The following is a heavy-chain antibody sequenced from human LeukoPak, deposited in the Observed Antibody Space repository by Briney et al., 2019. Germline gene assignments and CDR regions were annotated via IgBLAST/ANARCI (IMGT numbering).Heavy chain of an antibody. CDR2: IYYSGST. Sequence: SETLSLTCTVSGGSLSFSSYDWGWIRQPPGKGLEWIGSIYYSGSTYYNPSLKSRVTISVDTSKNQFSLKFSSVTTADTAVYYCARQGGPYGDLDYWGQGTLVTVSS. D-gene: IGHD4-17*01. CDR3: ARQGGPYGDLDY. J-gene: IGHJ4*02. V-gene: IGHV4-39*01. CDR1: GGSLSFSSYD.